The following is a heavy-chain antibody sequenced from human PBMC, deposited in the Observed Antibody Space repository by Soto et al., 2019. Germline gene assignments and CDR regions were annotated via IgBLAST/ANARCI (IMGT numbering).Heavy chain of an antibody. Sequence: EVQLLESGGGLVQPGGSLRLSCAASGFTFSSYAVSWVRQAPGKGLEWVSAISGSGGSTYYADSVKGRFTISRDKSKNTLYLQMNSLRAEDTAVYYCARAPYSSGWYSMNYWGQGTLVTLSS. CDR1: GFTFSSYA. J-gene: IGHJ4*02. V-gene: IGHV3-23*01. CDR3: ARAPYSSGWYSMNY. D-gene: IGHD6-19*01. CDR2: ISGSGGST.